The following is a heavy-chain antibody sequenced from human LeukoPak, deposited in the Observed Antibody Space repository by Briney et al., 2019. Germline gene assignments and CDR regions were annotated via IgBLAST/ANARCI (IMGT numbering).Heavy chain of an antibody. Sequence: PGGSLRLSCAASGFTFDDYGMSWVRQAPGKGLEWVSGINWNGGSTGYADSVKGRFTISRDNAKNSLYLQMNSLRAEDTALYYCAREGGYSNYDLVPPSYYYYYYMDVWGKGTTVTVSS. D-gene: IGHD4-11*01. CDR2: INWNGGST. V-gene: IGHV3-20*04. J-gene: IGHJ6*03. CDR3: AREGGYSNYDLVPPSYYYYYYMDV. CDR1: GFTFDDYG.